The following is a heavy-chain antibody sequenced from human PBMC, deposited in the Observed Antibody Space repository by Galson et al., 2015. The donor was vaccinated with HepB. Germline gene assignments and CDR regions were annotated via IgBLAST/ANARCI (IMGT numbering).Heavy chain of an antibody. CDR3: ARLEARWLQSRAGGAFDI. J-gene: IGHJ3*02. V-gene: IGHV4-39*01. CDR1: GGSISSSSYY. CDR2: IYYSGST. Sequence: SETLSLTCTVSGGSISSSSYYWGWIRQPPGKGLEWIGSIYYSGSTYYNPSLKSRVTISVDTSKNQFSLKLSSVTAADTAVYYCARLEARWLQSRAGGAFDIWGQGTMVTVSS. D-gene: IGHD5-24*01.